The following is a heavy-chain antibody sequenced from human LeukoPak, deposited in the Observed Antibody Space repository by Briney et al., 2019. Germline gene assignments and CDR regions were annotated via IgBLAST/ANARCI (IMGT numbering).Heavy chain of an antibody. Sequence: PGGSLRLSCAASGFTFSSYGMHWVRQAPGKGLEWVAVIWYDGSNKYYADSVKGRFTISRDDSKNKLYLQMNSLRVEDTAVYYCARGLELGYCSSTSCSNDAFDIWGQGTMVSVSS. CDR2: IWYDGSNK. CDR1: GFTFSSYG. CDR3: ARGLELGYCSSTSCSNDAFDI. J-gene: IGHJ3*02. D-gene: IGHD2-2*01. V-gene: IGHV3-33*01.